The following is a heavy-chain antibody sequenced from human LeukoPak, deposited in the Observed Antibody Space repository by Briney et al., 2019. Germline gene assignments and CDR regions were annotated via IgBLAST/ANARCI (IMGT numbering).Heavy chain of an antibody. Sequence: GGSLRLSCAASGFTFSSYWMHWVRQAPGKGLVWVSRINSDGSSTSYADSVKGRFTISRDNAKNSLYLQMNSLRAEDTAVYYCARLGLIRAFDIWGQGTMVTVSS. D-gene: IGHD3-16*01. CDR1: GFTFSSYW. V-gene: IGHV3-74*01. J-gene: IGHJ3*02. CDR2: INSDGSST. CDR3: ARLGLIRAFDI.